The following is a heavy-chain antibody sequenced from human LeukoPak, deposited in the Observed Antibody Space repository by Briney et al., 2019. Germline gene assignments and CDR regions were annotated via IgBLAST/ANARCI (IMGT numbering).Heavy chain of an antibody. J-gene: IGHJ4*02. D-gene: IGHD3-3*01. CDR2: ISSSGGST. Sequence: GGSLRLSCAASGFTFDDYAMHWVRQAPGKGLEWVSGISSSGGSTYYADSVKGRFTISRDNSKNTLYLQMNSLRAEDTAVYYCAKPPPSNYDFWSGYYPYYFDYWGQGTLVTVSS. CDR1: GFTFDDYA. CDR3: AKPPPSNYDFWSGYYPYYFDY. V-gene: IGHV3-23*01.